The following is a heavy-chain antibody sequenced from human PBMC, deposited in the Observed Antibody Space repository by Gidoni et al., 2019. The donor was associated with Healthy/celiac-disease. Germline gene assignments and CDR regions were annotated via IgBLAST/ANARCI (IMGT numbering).Heavy chain of an antibody. V-gene: IGHV4-4*07. J-gene: IGHJ4*02. CDR1: GGSISSYY. CDR3: ARDTRIAVAGTNFDY. CDR2: IYTSGST. Sequence: SGGSISSYYLRWIRQPAGKGLEWIERIYTSGSTNYNPSLKSRVTMSVDTSKNQFSLKLSSVTAADTAVYYCARDTRIAVAGTNFDYWGQGTLVTVSS. D-gene: IGHD6-19*01.